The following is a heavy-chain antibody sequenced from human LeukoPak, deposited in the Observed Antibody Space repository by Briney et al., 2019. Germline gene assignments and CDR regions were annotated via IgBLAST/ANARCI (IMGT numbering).Heavy chain of an antibody. CDR1: GGSISSSSYY. D-gene: IGHD2-15*01. Sequence: SETLSLTCTVSGGSISSSSYYWGWIRQPPGKGLEWIGSIYYSGSTYYNPSLKSRVTISVDTSKNQFSLKLSSVTAADTAVYYCARDLGGWDIVVVVAATVLQRVSYYFDYWGQGTLVTVSS. V-gene: IGHV4-39*02. J-gene: IGHJ4*02. CDR3: ARDLGGWDIVVVVAATVLQRVSYYFDY. CDR2: IYYSGST.